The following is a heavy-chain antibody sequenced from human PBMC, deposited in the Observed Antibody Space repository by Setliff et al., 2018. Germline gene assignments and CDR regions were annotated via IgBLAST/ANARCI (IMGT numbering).Heavy chain of an antibody. V-gene: IGHV4-39*02. D-gene: IGHD3-10*01. CDR1: NGSLNRNGYY. CDR3: AKDRYSFGSGIYWNSFGL. CDR2: VYHRGTT. J-gene: IGHJ3*01. Sequence: PSETLSLTCTVSNGSLNRNGYYWAWVRQPPGKGLEWIASVYHRGTTYYNPSLKSRVTTSVDTSKNQFSLKLISVTAADTAVYYCAKDRYSFGSGIYWNSFGLWGQGTMVTVSS.